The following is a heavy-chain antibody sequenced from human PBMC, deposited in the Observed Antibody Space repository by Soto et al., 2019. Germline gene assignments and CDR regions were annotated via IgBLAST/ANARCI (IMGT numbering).Heavy chain of an antibody. CDR1: GFTFSSYA. J-gene: IGHJ6*02. CDR3: AKVGAAADYYYYGMDV. CDR2: ISGSGGST. V-gene: IGHV3-23*01. Sequence: EVQLLESGGGLVQPGGSLRLSCAASGFTFSSYAMSWVRQAPGKGLEWVSAISGSGGSTYYADSVKGRFTISRDNSKNTLYLQMNSLRAEDTAVYYCAKVGAAADYYYYGMDVWGQGTTVTVSS. D-gene: IGHD6-13*01.